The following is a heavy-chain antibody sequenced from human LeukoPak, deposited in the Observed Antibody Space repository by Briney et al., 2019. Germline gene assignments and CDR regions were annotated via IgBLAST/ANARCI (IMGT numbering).Heavy chain of an antibody. CDR1: GYTFTSYA. CDR3: AAVGIGCSGGSCYSSPGPPWFDP. Sequence: ASVKVSCKASGYTFTSYAMHCVRQAPGQRLQWMVWINAGNDNTKYSQKFQGRVTITRDTSASTAYMELSSLRSEDTAVYYCAAVGIGCSGGSCYSSPGPPWFDPWGQGTLVTVSS. J-gene: IGHJ5*02. V-gene: IGHV1-3*01. CDR2: INAGNDNT. D-gene: IGHD2-15*01.